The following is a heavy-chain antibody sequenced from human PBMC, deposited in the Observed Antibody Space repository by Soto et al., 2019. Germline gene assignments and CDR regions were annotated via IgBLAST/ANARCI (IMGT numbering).Heavy chain of an antibody. CDR2: MNPNSGNT. D-gene: IGHD5-12*01. CDR1: GYTFTSYD. V-gene: IGHV1-8*01. Sequence: GASVKVSCKASGYTFTSYDINWVRQATGQGLEWMGWMNPNSGNTGYAQKFQGRVTMTRNTSISTAYMELSSLRSEDTAVYYCVRGGGWLQPYNWFDPWGQGTLVTVSS. J-gene: IGHJ5*02. CDR3: VRGGGWLQPYNWFDP.